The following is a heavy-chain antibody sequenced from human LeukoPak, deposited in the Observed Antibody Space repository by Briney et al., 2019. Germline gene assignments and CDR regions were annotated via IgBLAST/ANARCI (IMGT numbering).Heavy chain of an antibody. J-gene: IGHJ2*01. Sequence: SETLSLTCTVSGGSIFSYYWNWIRQPPGKGLEWIGCIYSNGITNYSPSLRSRGSISIATSKNQFSLRLTSVTAADTAIYYCARRAYYDSSGYSPTSGYFDLWGRGTLVTVSS. CDR2: IYSNGIT. CDR1: GGSIFSYY. CDR3: ARRAYYDSSGYSPTSGYFDL. D-gene: IGHD3-22*01. V-gene: IGHV4-4*08.